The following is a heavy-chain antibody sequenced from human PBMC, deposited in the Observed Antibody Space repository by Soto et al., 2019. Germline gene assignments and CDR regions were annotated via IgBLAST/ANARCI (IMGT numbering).Heavy chain of an antibody. CDR3: AREYLCGSDCYNYYYNGMDV. D-gene: IGHD2-21*02. CDR1: GGSISSGGYS. CDR2: IYHSGST. J-gene: IGHJ6*02. V-gene: IGHV4-30-2*01. Sequence: PSETLSLTCAVSGGSISSGGYSWSWIRQPPGKGLEWIGYIYHSGSTYYNPSLKSRVTISVDRSKNQFSLKLSSVTAADTAVYYCAREYLCGSDCYNYYYNGMDVWGQGTTVTVSS.